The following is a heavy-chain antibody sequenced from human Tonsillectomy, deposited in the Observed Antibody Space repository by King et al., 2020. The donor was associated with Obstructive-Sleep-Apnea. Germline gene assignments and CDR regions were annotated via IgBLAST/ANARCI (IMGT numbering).Heavy chain of an antibody. CDR3: ARDHAWGAAEETYYYYYDMDV. CDR2: ISYDGSHK. CDR1: GFTFSSHA. J-gene: IGHJ6*02. V-gene: IGHV3-30*04. Sequence: VQLVESGGGVVQPGRSLRLSCAASGFTFSSHALHWVRQAPGKGLEWVAVISYDGSHKYYADSVKGRFTISRDNSKNTLYLQMNSLRADDTAVYYCARDHAWGAAEETYYYYYDMDVWGQGTTVTVSS. D-gene: IGHD6-13*01.